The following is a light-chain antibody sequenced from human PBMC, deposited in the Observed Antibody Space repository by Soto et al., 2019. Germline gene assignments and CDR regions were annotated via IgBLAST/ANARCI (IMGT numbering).Light chain of an antibody. CDR3: ETWDGSLSAVV. J-gene: IGLJ2*01. V-gene: IGLV1-51*01. CDR1: SSNIGTNY. Sequence: QAVVTQPPSVSATPGQTVTISCSGSSSNIGTNYVSWYQQLPGTAPKLLIYDNNKRPSGIPDRFSGSKSGTSATLGITGLQTGDEADYYCETWDGSLSAVVFGGGTKLTVL. CDR2: DNN.